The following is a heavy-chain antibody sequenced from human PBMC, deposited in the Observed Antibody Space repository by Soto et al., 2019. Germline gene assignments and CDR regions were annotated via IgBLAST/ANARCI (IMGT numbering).Heavy chain of an antibody. CDR3: ARQLDSSGYYWVI. Sequence: PGESLKISCKGSGYSFPSYWIGWVRQMPGKGLEWMGIIYPGDSDTRYSPSFQGQVTISADKSISTAYLQWSSLKASDTAMYYCARQLDSSGYYWVIWGQGTMVTVSS. V-gene: IGHV5-51*01. CDR2: IYPGDSDT. CDR1: GYSFPSYW. J-gene: IGHJ3*02. D-gene: IGHD3-22*01.